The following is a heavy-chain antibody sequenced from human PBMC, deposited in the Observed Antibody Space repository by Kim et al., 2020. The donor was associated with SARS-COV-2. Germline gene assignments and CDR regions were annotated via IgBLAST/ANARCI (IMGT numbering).Heavy chain of an antibody. D-gene: IGHD6-25*01. J-gene: IGHJ3*02. V-gene: IGHV3-9*01. CDR3: AKIAAAEHDAFAI. Sequence: ADYVESRFTITRDNDKNALYLQMNSLRAEDTALYYCAKIAAAEHDAFAIWGQGTMVTVYS.